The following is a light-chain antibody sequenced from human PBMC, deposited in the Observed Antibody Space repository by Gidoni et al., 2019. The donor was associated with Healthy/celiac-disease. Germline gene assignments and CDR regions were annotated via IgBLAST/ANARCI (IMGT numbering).Light chain of an antibody. Sequence: DILLTQSPDSLAVSLAESATLNCKSSQSVLYSSNNKNYLAWYQQKPGQPPKLLIYWASTRESGVPDRFSGSGSGTDFTLTISSLQAEDVAVYYCQQYYSTPCSFDQGTKLEIK. CDR2: WAS. CDR3: QQYYSTPCS. J-gene: IGKJ2*04. V-gene: IGKV4-1*01. CDR1: QSVLYSSNNKNY.